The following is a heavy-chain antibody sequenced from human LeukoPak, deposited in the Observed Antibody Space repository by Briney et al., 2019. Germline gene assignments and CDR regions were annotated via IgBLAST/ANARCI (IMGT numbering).Heavy chain of an antibody. CDR1: GFTFSSYA. J-gene: IGHJ6*03. Sequence: GGSLRLSCAASGFTFSSYAMSWVRQAPGKGLEWVSSISSSSSYIYYADSVKGRFTISRDNAKNSLYLQMNSLRAEDTAVYYCARNYDFWSGYYSHMDVWGKGTTVTVSS. D-gene: IGHD3-3*01. V-gene: IGHV3-21*01. CDR2: ISSSSSYI. CDR3: ARNYDFWSGYYSHMDV.